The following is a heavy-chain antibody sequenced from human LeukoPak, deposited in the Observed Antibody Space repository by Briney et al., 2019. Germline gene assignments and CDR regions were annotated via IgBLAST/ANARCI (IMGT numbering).Heavy chain of an antibody. Sequence: GGSLRLSCAASGFTFSSDWIHWVRQAPGKGLVWVSRINSDGSSTIYADSVKGRFTISRDNAKNTLYLQMNSLRAEDTAVYYCARGAWKDGCNVFDYWGQGTLVTVSS. J-gene: IGHJ4*02. CDR3: ARGAWKDGCNVFDY. CDR2: INSDGSST. D-gene: IGHD5-24*01. CDR1: GFTFSSDW. V-gene: IGHV3-74*01.